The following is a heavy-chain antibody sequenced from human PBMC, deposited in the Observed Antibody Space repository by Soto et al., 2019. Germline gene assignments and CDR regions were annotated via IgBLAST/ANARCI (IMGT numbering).Heavy chain of an antibody. Sequence: TGWSLRLSCAASGFTCSSGGMSWVRRARGKGLEWVANIKQDGSDKKYVSSVKGRFTISRDNAKNSLFLHMHRRRGEDTAMYYCARHVSGKLGHDSWGQGTLVTVSS. CDR3: ARHVSGKLGHDS. V-gene: IGHV3-7*01. CDR1: GFTCSSGG. D-gene: IGHD1-26*01. J-gene: IGHJ4*02. CDR2: IKQDGSDK.